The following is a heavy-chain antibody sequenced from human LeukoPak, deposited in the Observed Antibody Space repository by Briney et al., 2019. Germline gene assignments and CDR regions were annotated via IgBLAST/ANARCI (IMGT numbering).Heavy chain of an antibody. D-gene: IGHD2-21*02. J-gene: IGHJ3*02. CDR2: ISSSSSYI. CDR1: RFTFSSYS. CDR3: ARGLHDAFDI. V-gene: IGHV3-21*01. Sequence: GGSLRLSCAASRFTFSSYSMNWVRQAPGKGLEWVSSISSSSSYIYYADSVKGRFTISRGNAKNSLYLQMNSLRAEDTAVYYCARGLHDAFDIWGQGTMVTVSS.